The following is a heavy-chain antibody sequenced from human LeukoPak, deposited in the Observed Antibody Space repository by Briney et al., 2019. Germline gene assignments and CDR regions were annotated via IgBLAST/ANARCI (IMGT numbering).Heavy chain of an antibody. CDR3: ATTDPSAAAGEGSDY. J-gene: IGHJ4*02. CDR1: GYTFNSYS. Sequence: ASVKVSCKASGYTFNSYSIHWVRQAPGQRLEWMGWINAGNGNTKYSQKFQGRVTITRDTSASTACMELSSLRSEDTAVYYCATTDPSAAAGEGSDYWGQGTLVTVSS. CDR2: INAGNGNT. V-gene: IGHV1-3*01. D-gene: IGHD6-13*01.